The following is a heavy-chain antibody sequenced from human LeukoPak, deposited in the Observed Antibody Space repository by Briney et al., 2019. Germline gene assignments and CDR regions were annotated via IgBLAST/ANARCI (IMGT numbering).Heavy chain of an antibody. CDR1: GYTFTGYY. J-gene: IGHJ6*02. V-gene: IGHV1-2*06. CDR2: INPNSGGT. CDR3: ARGMRFSSTRLYGMDV. Sequence: ASVTVSCKASGYTFTGYYMHWVRQAPGQGLEWMGRINPNSGGTNYAQKFQGRVTMTRDTSISTAYMELSRLRSDDTAVYYCARGMRFSSTRLYGMDVWGQGTTVTVSS. D-gene: IGHD2-2*01.